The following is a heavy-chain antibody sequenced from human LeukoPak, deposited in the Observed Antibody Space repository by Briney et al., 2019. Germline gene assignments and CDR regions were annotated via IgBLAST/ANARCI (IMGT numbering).Heavy chain of an antibody. V-gene: IGHV4-59*01. CDR2: IYYSVRT. CDR3: ARDVYGSGSEYYYGMDV. Sequence: SETGFLTCTVASGSITSYYCGWVRQPPGDGLGWIGYIYYSVRTNYNPPPKSRVTISVDTSKNHFPLKLSSVTAADTAVDYGARDVYGSGSEYYYGMDVWGQGTPVTVSS. D-gene: IGHD3-10*01. CDR1: SGSITSYY. J-gene: IGHJ6*02.